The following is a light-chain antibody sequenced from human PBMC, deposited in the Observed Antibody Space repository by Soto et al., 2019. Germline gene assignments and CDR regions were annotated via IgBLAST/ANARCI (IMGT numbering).Light chain of an antibody. Sequence: IELTQSPGTLSLSPVERATLSCRASQSVSNNYLAWYQQKPGQAPRLPIYGASNRATGIPDRFSGSGSGTDFTLTISRLEPEDFAVYYCQQYGSSGTFGQGTKVDI. CDR1: QSVSNNY. J-gene: IGKJ1*01. CDR3: QQYGSSGT. V-gene: IGKV3-20*01. CDR2: GAS.